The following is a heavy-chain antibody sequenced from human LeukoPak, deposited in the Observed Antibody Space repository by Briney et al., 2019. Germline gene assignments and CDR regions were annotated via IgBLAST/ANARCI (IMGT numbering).Heavy chain of an antibody. CDR2: IYSGGNT. CDR3: ARDRVGATTNFDY. J-gene: IGHJ4*02. CDR1: GFTFSSYA. V-gene: IGHV3-53*01. D-gene: IGHD1-26*01. Sequence: GGSLRLSCAASGFTFSSYAMSWVRQAPGKGLEWVSVIYSGGNTYYADSVKGRFTISRDNSKNTLYLQMNSLRAEDTAVYYCARDRVGATTNFDYWGQGTLVTVSS.